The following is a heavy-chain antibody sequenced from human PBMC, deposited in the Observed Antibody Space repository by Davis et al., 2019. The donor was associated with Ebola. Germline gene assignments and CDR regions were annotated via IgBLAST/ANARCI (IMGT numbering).Heavy chain of an antibody. J-gene: IGHJ6*02. CDR3: AREGGLVRGVVIEWKNGMDV. V-gene: IGHV1-3*01. CDR2: INAGNGNR. Sequence: ASVKVSCKASGYTFTGHAIHWVRQAPGQRLEWSGWINAGNGNRKYSQKYQARVTITRDTSANTVYMELSSLSSEDTDVYYCAREGGLVRGVVIEWKNGMDVWGQGTAVTVSS. D-gene: IGHD3-10*01. CDR1: GYTFTGHA.